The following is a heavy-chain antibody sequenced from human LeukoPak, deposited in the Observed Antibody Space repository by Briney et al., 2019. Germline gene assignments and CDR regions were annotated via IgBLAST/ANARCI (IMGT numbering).Heavy chain of an antibody. CDR1: GGSISPYY. CDR2: ILYSGTT. CDR3: ARVGDWNDLVY. V-gene: IGHV4-59*01. J-gene: IGHJ4*02. D-gene: IGHD1-1*01. Sequence: SETLSHTCTVSGGSISPYYWSWIRQTPGKGLEWIGYILYSGTTTNYNPSLKSRVTISVDTSKNQFSLKLSSVTAADTAVYYCARVGDWNDLVYWGRGTLVTVSS.